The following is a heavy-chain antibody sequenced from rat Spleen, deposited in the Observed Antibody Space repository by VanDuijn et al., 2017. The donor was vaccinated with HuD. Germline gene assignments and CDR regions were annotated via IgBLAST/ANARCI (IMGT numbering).Heavy chain of an antibody. CDR3: AXXXAAXXLLXXXFDF. D-gene: IGHD1-1*01. V-gene: IGHV5S11*01. CDR1: GFTFSNHH. CDR2: ISTGGGNT. Sequence: EVQLVESGGGLVQPGRSMKLSCVVSGFTFSNHHMAWVRQAPTKGLEWVASISTGGGNTYYRDSVKGRFTISRDYAKSTLXRQMDSMRSKETAXXXCAXXXAAXXLLXXXFDFWGXXTMXXVSS. J-gene: IGHJ1*01.